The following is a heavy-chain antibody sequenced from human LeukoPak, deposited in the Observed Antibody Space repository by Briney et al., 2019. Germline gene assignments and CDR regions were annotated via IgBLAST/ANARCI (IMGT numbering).Heavy chain of an antibody. CDR3: ARAVVVAAHFDY. V-gene: IGHV3-30-3*01. D-gene: IGHD2-15*01. Sequence: QPGGSLRLSCAASGFTFSSYAMHWVRQAPGKGLEWVAVISYDGSNKYYADSVKGRFTISRDNSKNTLYLQMNSLRAEDTAVYYCARAVVVAAHFDYWGQGTLVTVSS. CDR2: ISYDGSNK. CDR1: GFTFSSYA. J-gene: IGHJ4*02.